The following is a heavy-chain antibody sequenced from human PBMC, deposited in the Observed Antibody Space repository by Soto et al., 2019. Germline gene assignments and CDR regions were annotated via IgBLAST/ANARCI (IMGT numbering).Heavy chain of an antibody. CDR1: GGSISSGDYY. CDR3: ARASRFLHYFDY. CDR2: IYYSGST. V-gene: IGHV4-30-4*01. J-gene: IGHJ4*02. Sequence: NPSETLSLTCTVSGGSISSGDYYWSWIRQPPGKGLEWIGYIYYSGSTYYNPSLKSRVTISVDTSKNQFSLKLSSVTAADTAVYYCARASRFLHYFDYWGQGTLVTVSS.